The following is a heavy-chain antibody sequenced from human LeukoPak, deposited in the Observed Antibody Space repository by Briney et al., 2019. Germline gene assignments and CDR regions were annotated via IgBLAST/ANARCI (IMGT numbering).Heavy chain of an antibody. CDR3: AKDSRIPWCAFDI. V-gene: IGHV3-23*01. Sequence: GGSLRLSCVASGFTFNNYAVNWVRQAPGKGLEWLSAISGSGANTYSADSLKGRFTISRDNSKNTVHLQMNSLRAEDTAVYYCAKDSRIPWCAFDIWGQGTIVTVSS. CDR2: ISGSGANT. D-gene: IGHD2-15*01. J-gene: IGHJ3*02. CDR1: GFTFNNYA.